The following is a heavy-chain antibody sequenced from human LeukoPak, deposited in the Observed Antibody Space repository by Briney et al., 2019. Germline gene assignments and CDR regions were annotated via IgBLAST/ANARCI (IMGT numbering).Heavy chain of an antibody. D-gene: IGHD3-3*01. J-gene: IGHJ5*02. CDR2: INHSGST. CDR3: ARGRERITIFGVVIRGGPSNWFDP. V-gene: IGHV4-34*01. CDR1: GGSFSGYY. Sequence: SETLSLTCAVYGGSFSGYYWSWIRQPPGKGLEWIGEINHSGSTSYNPSLKSRVTISVDTSKNQFSLKLSSVTAADTAVYYCARGRERITIFGVVIRGGPSNWFDPWGQGTLVTVSS.